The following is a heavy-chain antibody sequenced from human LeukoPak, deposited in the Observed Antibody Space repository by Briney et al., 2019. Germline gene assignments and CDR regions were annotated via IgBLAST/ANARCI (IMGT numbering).Heavy chain of an antibody. CDR3: ARDSPRVGIFDY. CDR1: GYTFTSYG. D-gene: IGHD1-26*01. V-gene: IGHV1-18*01. Sequence: ASVTVSFKASGYTFTSYGISWVRQAPGQGREWMGWISAYNGNTNYAQKLQGRVTMTTDTSTSTAYMELRSLRSDDTAVYYCARDSPRVGIFDYWGQGTLVTVSS. CDR2: ISAYNGNT. J-gene: IGHJ4*02.